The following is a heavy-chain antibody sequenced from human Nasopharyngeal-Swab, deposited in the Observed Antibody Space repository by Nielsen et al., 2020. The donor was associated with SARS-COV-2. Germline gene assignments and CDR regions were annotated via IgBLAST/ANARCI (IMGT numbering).Heavy chain of an antibody. D-gene: IGHD3-10*01. CDR1: GFTFSDYY. CDR3: ANHLPGTYYFDY. CDR2: ISSSGSTI. Sequence: GGSLRLSCAASGFTFSDYYMSWIRQAPGKELEWVSYISSSGSTIYYADSVKGRFTISRDNAKNSLYLQMNSLRAEDTAVYYCANHLPGTYYFDYWGQGTLVTVSS. V-gene: IGHV3-11*01. J-gene: IGHJ4*02.